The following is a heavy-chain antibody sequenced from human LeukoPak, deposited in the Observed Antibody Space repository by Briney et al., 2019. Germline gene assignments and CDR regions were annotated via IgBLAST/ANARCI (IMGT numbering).Heavy chain of an antibody. V-gene: IGHV3-21*01. J-gene: IGHJ4*02. CDR2: ISSSSSYI. Sequence: KTGGSLRLSCAASGFTFSSYSMNWVRQAPGKGLEWVSSISSSSSYIYYADSVKGRFTISRDNAKNSLYLQMNSLRAEDTAVYYCARADSSGYYYYFDYWGQGTLVTVSS. D-gene: IGHD3-22*01. CDR3: ARADSSGYYYYFDY. CDR1: GFTFSSYS.